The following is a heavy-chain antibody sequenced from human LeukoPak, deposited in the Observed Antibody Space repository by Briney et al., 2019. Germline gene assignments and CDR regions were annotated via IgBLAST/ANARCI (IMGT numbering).Heavy chain of an antibody. V-gene: IGHV4-59*01. CDR3: ERLGLGCEACWFGP. CDR2: VYYSGRT. J-gene: IGHJ5*02. D-gene: IGHD2-8*01. Sequence: SETLSLTCTVSGGSINTYSWRWLRQPPGKGLEWIGFVYYSGRTSYNPSLKSRVTISVDTSKSQCSLRLSSVTAADTAMSYCERLGLGCEACWFGPGGQGTLVTVSS. CDR1: GGSINTYS.